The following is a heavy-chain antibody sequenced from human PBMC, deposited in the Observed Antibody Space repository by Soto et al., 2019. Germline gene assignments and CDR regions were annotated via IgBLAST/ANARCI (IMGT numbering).Heavy chain of an antibody. J-gene: IGHJ6*02. CDR3: ARGPDTAMGYYYYGMEV. V-gene: IGHV4-30-4*01. CDR1: GGSISSGDYY. D-gene: IGHD5-18*01. CDR2: IYYSGST. Sequence: PSETLSLTCTVSGGSISSGDYYWSWIRQPPGKGLEWIGYIYYSGSTYYNPSLKSRVTISVDTSKNQFSLKLSSVTAADTAVYYCARGPDTAMGYYYYGMEVWGQGTTVTVSS.